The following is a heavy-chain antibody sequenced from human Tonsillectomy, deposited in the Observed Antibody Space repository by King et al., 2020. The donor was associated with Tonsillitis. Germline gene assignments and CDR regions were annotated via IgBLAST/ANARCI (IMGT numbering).Heavy chain of an antibody. Sequence: QLQESGPGLVKPSETLSLTCTVSGGSISSYYWSWIRQPPGKGLEWIGYIYYSGSTNYNPSLKSRVTISVDTSKNQFSLKLSSVTAADTAVYYCASQYYYDSSGYPAWYFDLWGRGTLVTVSS. CDR2: IYYSGST. CDR3: ASQYYYDSSGYPAWYFDL. J-gene: IGHJ2*01. V-gene: IGHV4-59*08. CDR1: GGSISSYY. D-gene: IGHD3-22*01.